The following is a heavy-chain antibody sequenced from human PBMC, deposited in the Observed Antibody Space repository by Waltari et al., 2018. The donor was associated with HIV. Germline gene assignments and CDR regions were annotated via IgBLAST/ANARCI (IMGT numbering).Heavy chain of an antibody. CDR1: GFTFRGYG. D-gene: IGHD3-22*01. Sequence: EVQLVESGGGLVQPGGSLRLSCAASGFTFRGYGMNWVRQAPGKGLEWVSYISSTSITIYYADSVKGRFTISRDNANNSLYLQMNSLRAEDTGVYYCASNYDYNGMDVWGQGTTVIVSS. CDR2: ISSTSITI. J-gene: IGHJ6*02. CDR3: ASNYDYNGMDV. V-gene: IGHV3-48*04.